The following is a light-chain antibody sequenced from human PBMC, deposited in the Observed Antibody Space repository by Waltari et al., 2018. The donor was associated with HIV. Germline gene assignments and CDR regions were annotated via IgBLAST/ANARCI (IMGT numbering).Light chain of an antibody. Sequence: QSVFTQPPSVSAAAGQKVTITCFGSNSNIGNNFVSWYQQLPGTAPQLLIYDSKKRPSAIPDRFSGPKSDTAATLDITGAQTGDEADYYCGTCDSSLSAVLFGGGTKLTVL. V-gene: IGLV1-51*01. CDR2: DSK. CDR1: NSNIGNNF. J-gene: IGLJ2*01. CDR3: GTCDSSLSAVL.